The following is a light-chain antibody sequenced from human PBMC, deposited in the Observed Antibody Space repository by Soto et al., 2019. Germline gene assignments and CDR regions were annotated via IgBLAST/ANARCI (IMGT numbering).Light chain of an antibody. CDR3: QQYNSYSPLT. J-gene: IGKJ4*01. Sequence: DIQMTQSPSTLSASVGDRVTITCRASKSISSWLAWYQQKPGKAPKLLIYTASGLESGVPSRFSGSGSGTDFTLTISSLQPDDFATYYCQQYNSYSPLTFGGGTKVEIK. CDR2: TAS. CDR1: KSISSW. V-gene: IGKV1-5*03.